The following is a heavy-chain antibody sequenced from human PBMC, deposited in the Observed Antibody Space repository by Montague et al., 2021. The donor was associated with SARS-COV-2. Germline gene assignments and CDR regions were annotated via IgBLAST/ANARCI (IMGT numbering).Heavy chain of an antibody. Sequence: SETLSLTCTVSGGSMSDYYWTWIRQPPGKGPEWIGYFSRSGGSNYSPSLRGRVTISLVTSRSQFSLQLSSVTAADTAFYYCARLTQLGYCSSASCSPALYFDYWGRGFLVSVSS. V-gene: IGHV4-59*01. J-gene: IGHJ4*02. CDR3: ARLTQLGYCSSASCSPALYFDY. D-gene: IGHD2-15*01. CDR2: FSRSGGS. CDR1: GGSMSDYY.